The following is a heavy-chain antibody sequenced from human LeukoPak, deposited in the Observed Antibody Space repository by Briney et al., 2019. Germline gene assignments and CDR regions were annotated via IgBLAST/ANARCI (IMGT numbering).Heavy chain of an antibody. CDR1: GGSIRSNDYY. CDR2: IYYSGTT. Sequence: PSETLSLTCTVSGGSIRSNDYYWGWIRQPPGKHLEWIGTIYYSGTTYYNASLKSRVSISVDTSKNQSSLKLSSVTAADTAVYYCARRVYYYYMDVWGKGTTVTVSS. CDR3: ARRVYYYYMDV. V-gene: IGHV4-39*01. J-gene: IGHJ6*03.